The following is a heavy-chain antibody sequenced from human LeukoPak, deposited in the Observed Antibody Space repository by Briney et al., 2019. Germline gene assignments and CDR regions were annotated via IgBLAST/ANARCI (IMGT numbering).Heavy chain of an antibody. V-gene: IGHV3-30-3*01. CDR1: GFTFRTYP. J-gene: IGHJ5*02. CDR3: ARSTPLNYFDTSGHTES. D-gene: IGHD3-22*01. Sequence: GGSLRLSCATSGFTFRTYPFHWVRWAPGKGLEWVAFISYDGAKTYYADSVKGRFTISRDSSEKTVYLHMSSLRPEDTAVYYCARSTPLNYFDTSGHTESWGQGTLVTVSS. CDR2: ISYDGAKT.